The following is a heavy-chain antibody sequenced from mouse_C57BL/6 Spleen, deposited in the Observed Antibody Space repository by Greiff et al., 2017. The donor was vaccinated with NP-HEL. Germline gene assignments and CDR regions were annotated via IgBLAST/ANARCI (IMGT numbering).Heavy chain of an antibody. D-gene: IGHD1-1*01. V-gene: IGHV1-82*01. CDR3: ARGDYGGSYRAMDY. CDR2: IYPGDGDT. J-gene: IGHJ4*01. Sequence: VQLQQSGPELVKPGASVKISCKASGYAFSSSWMNWVKQRPGKGLEWIGRIYPGDGDTNYNGKFKGKATLTADKSSSTAYMQLSSLTSEDSAVYYCARGDYGGSYRAMDYWGQRTSVTVSS. CDR1: GYAFSSSW.